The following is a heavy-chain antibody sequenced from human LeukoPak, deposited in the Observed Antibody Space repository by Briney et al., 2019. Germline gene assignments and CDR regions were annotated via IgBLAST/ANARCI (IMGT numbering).Heavy chain of an antibody. CDR2: INSDGSST. CDR1: GFTFSSYW. D-gene: IGHD1/OR15-1a*01. V-gene: IGHV3-74*01. CDR3: ARGAADRNNYYYYIDV. J-gene: IGHJ6*03. Sequence: GGSLRLSCAASGFTFSSYWMHWVRQAPGKGLVWVSRINSDGSSTNHADSVKGRFTISRDNAKNTLHLQMNSLRAEDTAVYYCARGAADRNNYYYYIDVWGNGTTVTVSS.